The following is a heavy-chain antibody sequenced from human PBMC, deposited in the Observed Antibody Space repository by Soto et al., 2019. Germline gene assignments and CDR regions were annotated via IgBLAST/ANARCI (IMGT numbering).Heavy chain of an antibody. D-gene: IGHD3-9*01. CDR1: GFTFSSYY. Sequence: GGSLRLSCAASGFTFSSYYMSWVRQAPGKGLDWVANIKQDGTEKYYVDSVKGRFTISRDNAKNSLYLQMNSLRAEDTAVYYCARPWNTGYTHDAFDIWGQGTRVTVSS. CDR3: ARPWNTGYTHDAFDI. V-gene: IGHV3-7*01. CDR2: IKQDGTEK. J-gene: IGHJ3*02.